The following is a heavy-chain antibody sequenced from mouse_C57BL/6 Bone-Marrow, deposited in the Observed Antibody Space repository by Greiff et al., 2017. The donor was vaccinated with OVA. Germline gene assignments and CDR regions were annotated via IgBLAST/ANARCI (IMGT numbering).Heavy chain of an antibody. CDR2: ILPGSGST. V-gene: IGHV1-9*01. CDR3: ARGGIDLYWYFDV. CDR1: GYTFTGYW. Sequence: QVQLQQSGAELMKPGASVKLSCKATGYTFTGYWIEWVKQRPGHGLEWIGAILPGSGSTHYNETVKGKATFTADTASNKAYMQLSSRTTEDSAIYYCARGGIDLYWYFDVWGTGTTVTVSS. J-gene: IGHJ1*03.